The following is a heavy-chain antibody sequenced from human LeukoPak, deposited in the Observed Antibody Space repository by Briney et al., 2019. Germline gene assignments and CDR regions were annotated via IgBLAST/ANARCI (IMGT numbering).Heavy chain of an antibody. J-gene: IGHJ4*02. CDR3: TSDYDIL. CDR1: GFTFNTYW. CDR2: IDSDGSST. V-gene: IGHV3-74*01. Sequence: GGSLRLSCAASGFTFNTYWMHWVRQAPGKGLVWVSRIDSDGSSTSYADSVKGRFTISRDDAKNTLYLQMNSLRAEDTAVYYCTSDYDILWGQGTLVTVSS. D-gene: IGHD3-9*01.